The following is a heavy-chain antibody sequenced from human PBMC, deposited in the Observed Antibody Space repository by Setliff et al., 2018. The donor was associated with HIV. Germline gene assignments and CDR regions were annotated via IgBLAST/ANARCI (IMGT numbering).Heavy chain of an antibody. CDR3: ASVSKTYWYSIPRDSYHNKDV. Sequence: PSETLSLTCAVYGGSFSDYYWSWIRQPPGKGLEWIGEINHSGRTIQSPSLGSRVTISIDTSKNQFSLKLSSVSAADTALYYCASVSKTYWYSIPRDSYHNKDVWGQGTTVTVS. D-gene: IGHD2-8*02. J-gene: IGHJ6*02. V-gene: IGHV4-34*01. CDR2: INHSGRT. CDR1: GGSFSDYY.